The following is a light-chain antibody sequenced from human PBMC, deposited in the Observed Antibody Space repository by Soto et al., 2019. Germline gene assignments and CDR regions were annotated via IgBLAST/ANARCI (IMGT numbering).Light chain of an antibody. Sequence: QSVLTQPPSVSGAPGPRVTISCTGSSSNIGAGYDVHWYQKLPGTAPKLLIYGNSNRPSGVPDRFSGSKSGTSASLAITGLQAEDEADYYCQSYDSSLYVFGTGTKLTVL. CDR3: QSYDSSLYV. V-gene: IGLV1-40*01. CDR1: SSNIGAGYD. J-gene: IGLJ1*01. CDR2: GNS.